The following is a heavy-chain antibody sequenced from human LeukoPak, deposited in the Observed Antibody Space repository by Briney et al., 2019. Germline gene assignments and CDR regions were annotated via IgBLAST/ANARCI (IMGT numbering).Heavy chain of an antibody. CDR2: ISGSGGST. D-gene: IGHD2-2*01. CDR1: GFTFSSYA. V-gene: IGHV3-23*01. Sequence: GGSLRLSCAASGFTFSSYAMRWVGQAPGKGRDGVSSISGSGGSTYYADSVKGRFTISRDNSKNPLYLQMNSLRAEDTAVYYCAKSRYCSSTSCYPPEAFDIWGQGTMVTVSS. J-gene: IGHJ3*02. CDR3: AKSRYCSSTSCYPPEAFDI.